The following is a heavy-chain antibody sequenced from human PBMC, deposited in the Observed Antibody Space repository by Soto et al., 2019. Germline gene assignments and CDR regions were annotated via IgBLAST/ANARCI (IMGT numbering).Heavy chain of an antibody. CDR1: GFTFSSYA. CDR2: ISGSGGST. D-gene: IGHD3-10*01. V-gene: IGHV3-23*01. J-gene: IGHJ2*01. CDR3: AMSPSGRTMVRGVMGYFDL. Sequence: EVQLLESGGGLVQPGGSLRLSCAASGFTFSSYAMSWVRQAPGKGLEWVSAISGSGGSTYYADSVKGRFTISRDNSKNALYLQMDSLRAEDTAVYYCAMSPSGRTMVRGVMGYFDLWGRGTLVTVSS.